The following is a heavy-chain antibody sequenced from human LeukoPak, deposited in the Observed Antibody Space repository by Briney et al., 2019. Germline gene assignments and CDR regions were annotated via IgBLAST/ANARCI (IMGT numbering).Heavy chain of an antibody. D-gene: IGHD6-6*01. CDR1: GFTVISNY. V-gene: IGHV3-53*01. CDR3: ARVRPHPIIDV. J-gene: IGHJ6*03. Sequence: GWSLRLSCAASGFTVISNYISWVRQAPGKGLEWVSFIYIGGSTYYADSVKGRFTISRDNSKNTLYLQMNSLRAADTAVYYCARVRPHPIIDVWGKGTTVTVSS. CDR2: IYIGGST.